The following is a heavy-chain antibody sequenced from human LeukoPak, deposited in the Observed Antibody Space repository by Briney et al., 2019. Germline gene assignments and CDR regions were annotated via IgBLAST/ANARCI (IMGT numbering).Heavy chain of an antibody. CDR2: IKQDGSEK. J-gene: IGHJ4*02. V-gene: IGHV3-7*01. CDR3: ARSLSSAARLDY. CDR1: GFTFSSYA. Sequence: GGSLRLSCAASGFTFSSYAMSWVRQAPGKGLEWVANIKQDGSEKYYVDSVKGRFTISRDNAKNSLYLQMNSLRAEDTAVYYCARSLSSAARLDYWGQGTLVTVSS. D-gene: IGHD6-6*01.